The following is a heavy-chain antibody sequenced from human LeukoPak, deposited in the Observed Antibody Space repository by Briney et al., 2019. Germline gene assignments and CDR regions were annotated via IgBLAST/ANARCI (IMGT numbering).Heavy chain of an antibody. CDR1: GFTFSSYA. V-gene: IGHV3-64D*09. J-gene: IGHJ4*02. Sequence: PGGSLRLSCSASGFTFSSYAMHWVRQAPGKGLELVSAITSNGSSTYYADSMKGRFIISRDNSKNTLYLQMRSLRAEDTAVYYCVAQAAYYDILTGYSSFDYWGQGTLVTVSS. CDR2: ITSNGSST. D-gene: IGHD3-9*01. CDR3: VAQAAYYDILTGYSSFDY.